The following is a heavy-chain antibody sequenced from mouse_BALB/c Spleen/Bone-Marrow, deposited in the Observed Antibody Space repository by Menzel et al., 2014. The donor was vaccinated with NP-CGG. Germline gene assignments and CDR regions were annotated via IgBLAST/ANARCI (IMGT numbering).Heavy chain of an antibody. CDR3: TRSYYGNYFDV. V-gene: IGHV1S81*02. CDR2: INPSNGGT. CDR1: GYTFTSYY. J-gene: IGHJ1*01. D-gene: IGHD2-1*01. Sequence: QVQLQQSGAELVKPGASVKLSCKASGYTFTSYYMYWVKQRPGQGLEWIGEINPSNGGTNFNEKFKNKATLTVDKSSSTAYMRLSSLTSEDSAVYYCTRSYYGNYFDVWGAGTTVTVSS.